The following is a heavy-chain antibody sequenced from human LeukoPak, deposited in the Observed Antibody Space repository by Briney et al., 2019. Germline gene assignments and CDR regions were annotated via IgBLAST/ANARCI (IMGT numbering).Heavy chain of an antibody. CDR3: ARDLPPYYFDY. V-gene: IGHV1-69*04. CDR1: GGIFSSYA. CDR2: IIPILGIA. J-gene: IGHJ4*02. Sequence: EASVKVSCKASGGIFSSYAISWVRQAPGQGLEWMGRIIPILGIANYAQKFQGRVTITAAKSTSTAYMDLSSLRSEDTAVYYCARDLPPYYFDYWGQGTLVTVSS.